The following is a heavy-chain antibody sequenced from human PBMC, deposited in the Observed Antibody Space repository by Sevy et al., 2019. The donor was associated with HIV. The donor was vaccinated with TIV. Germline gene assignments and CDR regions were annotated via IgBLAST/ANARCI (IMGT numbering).Heavy chain of an antibody. CDR2: IIPIFGTA. V-gene: IGHV1-69*13. D-gene: IGHD2-2*01. J-gene: IGHJ6*02. CDR1: GGTFSSYA. Sequence: ASVKVSCKASGGTFSSYAISWVRQAPGQGLEWMGGIIPIFGTANYAQKFQGRVTITADESTSTAYMELSSLRSEDTAVYYCARDLQPAAMNYYYYGMDVWGQGTTVTVSS. CDR3: ARDLQPAAMNYYYYGMDV.